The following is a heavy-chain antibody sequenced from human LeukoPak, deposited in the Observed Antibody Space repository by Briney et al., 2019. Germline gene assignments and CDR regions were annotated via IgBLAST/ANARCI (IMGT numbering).Heavy chain of an antibody. D-gene: IGHD6-19*01. J-gene: IGHJ5*02. Sequence: GGSLRLSCAASGFTFSSYEMNWVRQAPGKGLEWVSYISSGSSTIYYADSVKGRFTISRDNAKNSLYLQMHSLRAEDTAVYYCARDTRSGWSRPAWFDPWGQGTLVTVSS. CDR2: ISSGSSTI. CDR3: ARDTRSGWSRPAWFDP. V-gene: IGHV3-48*03. CDR1: GFTFSSYE.